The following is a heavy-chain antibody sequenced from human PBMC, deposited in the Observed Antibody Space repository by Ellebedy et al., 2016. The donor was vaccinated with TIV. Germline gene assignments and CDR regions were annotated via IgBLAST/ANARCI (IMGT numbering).Heavy chain of an antibody. D-gene: IGHD3-10*01. CDR1: GGSISGDY. CDR2: IYYSGST. J-gene: IGHJ6*02. Sequence: PGGSLRLSCTVSGGSISGDYWGWVRQPPGKGLEWIGYIYYSGSTNYNPSLKSRVTISVHTSKNQFSLKLKSVTAAETAVYYCARERSTMVRGYFGMDVWGPGTTVTVAS. V-gene: IGHV4-59*01. CDR3: ARERSTMVRGYFGMDV.